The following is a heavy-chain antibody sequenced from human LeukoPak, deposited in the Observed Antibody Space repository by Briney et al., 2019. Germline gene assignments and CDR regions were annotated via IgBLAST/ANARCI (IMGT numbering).Heavy chain of an antibody. D-gene: IGHD3-9*01. CDR2: IYYSGST. J-gene: IGHJ6*03. Sequence: SETLSLTCTVSGGSISSYYWSWIWQPPGKGLEWIGYIYYSGSTNYNPSLKSRVTISVDTSKNQFSLKLSSVTAADTAVYYCARGLKLRYSFMDVWGKGTTVTVSS. V-gene: IGHV4-59*08. CDR3: ARGLKLRYSFMDV. CDR1: GGSISSYY.